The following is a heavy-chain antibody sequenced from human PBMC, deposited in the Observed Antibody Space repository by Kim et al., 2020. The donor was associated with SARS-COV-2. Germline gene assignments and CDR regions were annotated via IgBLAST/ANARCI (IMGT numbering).Heavy chain of an antibody. Sequence: GGSLRLSCAASGFSFSDNYMTWIRQAPGQGLEWLSDISSSGHTSYTDSVKGRFTISRDNAKKSLYLQMNSLRVEDTAVYYCARDRDCYNSFDYWRQGTLVTVSS. CDR1: GFSFSDNY. CDR2: ISSSGHT. V-gene: IGHV3-11*06. J-gene: IGHJ4*02. D-gene: IGHD2-21*01. CDR3: ARDRDCYNSFDY.